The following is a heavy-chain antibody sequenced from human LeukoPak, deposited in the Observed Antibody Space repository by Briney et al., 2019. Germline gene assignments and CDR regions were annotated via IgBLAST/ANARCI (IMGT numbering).Heavy chain of an antibody. CDR3: ARDAHWGSPLYYFAY. D-gene: IGHD7-27*01. Sequence: SGGSLRLSCAASIFTFSSYAMLWVRQAPGKGLEYLSAIIGKGGSTYYTNSVKGRFTISRDNSKNTLFLQMGSLRAETMAVYYCARDAHWGSPLYYFAYWGQGTLVTVSS. J-gene: IGHJ4*02. CDR2: IIGKGGST. CDR1: IFTFSSYA. V-gene: IGHV3-64*01.